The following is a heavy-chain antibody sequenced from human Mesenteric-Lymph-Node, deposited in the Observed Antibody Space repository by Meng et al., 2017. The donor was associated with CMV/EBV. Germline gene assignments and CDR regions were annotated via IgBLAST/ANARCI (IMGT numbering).Heavy chain of an antibody. CDR1: SSGRYY. Sequence: SSGRYYWSWFRQPPGKGLEWIGYIYYSGSTNYNPSLKSRVTISVDTSKNQFSLKLSSVTVADTAVYYCARVPFPPYYYDSSGYYFDYWGQGTLVTVSS. CDR3: ARVPFPPYYYDSSGYYFDY. D-gene: IGHD3-22*01. J-gene: IGHJ4*02. V-gene: IGHV4-61*01. CDR2: IYYSGST.